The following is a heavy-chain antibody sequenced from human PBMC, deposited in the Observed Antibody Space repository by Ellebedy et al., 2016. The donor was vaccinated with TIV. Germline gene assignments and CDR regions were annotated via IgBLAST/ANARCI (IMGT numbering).Heavy chain of an antibody. CDR2: IDPGGSDT. Sequence: GESLKISCKGSGYTFTNHWIAWVRQMPGKGLEWMGIIDPGGSDTTYSPSFRGQFTMSVDKSINTVYLQWNSLKASDTAMYYCARRMGRGVKGKFPLDVWGQGTTVTVSS. J-gene: IGHJ6*02. CDR1: GYTFTNHW. D-gene: IGHD3-10*01. V-gene: IGHV5-51*01. CDR3: ARRMGRGVKGKFPLDV.